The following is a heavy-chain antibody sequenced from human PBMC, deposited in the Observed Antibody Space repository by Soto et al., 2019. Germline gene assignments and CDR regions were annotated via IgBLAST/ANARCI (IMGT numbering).Heavy chain of an antibody. CDR2: INAGNGNT. Sequence: ASVKVSCKASGYTFTSYAMHWVRQAPGQRLEWMGWINAGNGNTKYSQKFQGRVTITRDTSASTAYMELSSRRSEDTAVYYCARSGSGGNYYFDYWGQGTLVTVSS. J-gene: IGHJ4*02. CDR3: ARSGSGGNYYFDY. V-gene: IGHV1-3*01. D-gene: IGHD2-15*01. CDR1: GYTFTSYA.